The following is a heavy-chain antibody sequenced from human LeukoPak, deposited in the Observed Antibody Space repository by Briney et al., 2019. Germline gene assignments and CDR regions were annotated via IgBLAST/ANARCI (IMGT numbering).Heavy chain of an antibody. D-gene: IGHD3-3*01. CDR2: MNPNSGNT. Sequence: ASVKVSCKASGYTFTSYDINWVRQATGQGLEWMGWMNPNSGNTGYAQKFQGRVTMTRDTSISTAYMELSRLRSDDTAVYYCARGHDFWSGYPRWGQGTLVTVSS. CDR1: GYTFTSYD. CDR3: ARGHDFWSGYPR. V-gene: IGHV1-8*01. J-gene: IGHJ4*02.